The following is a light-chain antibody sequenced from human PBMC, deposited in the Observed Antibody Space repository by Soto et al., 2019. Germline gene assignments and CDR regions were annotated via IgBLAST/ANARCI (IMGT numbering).Light chain of an antibody. CDR1: QSVSSSY. CDR3: QQYGSSPLT. V-gene: IGKV3-20*01. Sequence: DIVLTQSPGTLFLSPGERATLSCRASQSVSSSYLAWYQQKPGQAPRLLIYGASSRATGIPDRFSGSGSGTDFTLTISRLEPEDFAVYYCQQYGSSPLTFGGWTKV. J-gene: IGKJ4*02. CDR2: GAS.